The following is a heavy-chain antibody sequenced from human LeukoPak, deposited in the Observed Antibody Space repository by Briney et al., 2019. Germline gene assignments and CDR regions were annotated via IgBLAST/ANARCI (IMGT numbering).Heavy chain of an antibody. Sequence: GGSLRLSCAASGFTFSSYSMNWVRQAPGKGLEWVSSISSSSSYIYYADSVKGRFTISRDNAKNSLYLQMNSLRAEDTAVYYCAVDDFWSGYRYYFDYWGQGTLVTVSS. J-gene: IGHJ4*02. CDR1: GFTFSSYS. CDR3: AVDDFWSGYRYYFDY. CDR2: ISSSSSYI. V-gene: IGHV3-21*01. D-gene: IGHD3-3*01.